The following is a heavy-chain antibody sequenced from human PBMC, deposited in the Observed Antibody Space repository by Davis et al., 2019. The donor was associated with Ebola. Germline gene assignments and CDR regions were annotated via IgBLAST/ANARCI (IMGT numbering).Heavy chain of an antibody. V-gene: IGHV4-30-2*01. CDR2: IYHSGST. CDR1: GGSISSGGYS. CDR3: ARDSSGWYQWVGMDV. Sequence: SETLSLTCAVSGGSISSGGYSWSWIRQPPGKGLEWIGYIYHSGSTYYNPSLKSRVTISVDRSKNQFSLKLSSVTAADTAVYYCARDSSGWYQWVGMDVWGQGTTVTVSS. D-gene: IGHD6-19*01. J-gene: IGHJ6*02.